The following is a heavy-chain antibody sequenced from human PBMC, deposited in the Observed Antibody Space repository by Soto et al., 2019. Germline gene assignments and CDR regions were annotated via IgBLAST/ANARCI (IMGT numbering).Heavy chain of an antibody. D-gene: IGHD1-1*01. J-gene: IGHJ6*02. CDR3: ARLTTRDRRYYGMDV. CDR2: IYYSGST. V-gene: IGHV4-39*01. Sequence: LXLTCTVSVGSMSSSSDYWGWIRQPPGKGLEWIGSIYYSGSTYYNPSLKSRVTISVDTSKNQFSLKLSSVTAADTAVYYCARLTTRDRRYYGMDVWGQGTTVTGSS. CDR1: VGSMSSSSDY.